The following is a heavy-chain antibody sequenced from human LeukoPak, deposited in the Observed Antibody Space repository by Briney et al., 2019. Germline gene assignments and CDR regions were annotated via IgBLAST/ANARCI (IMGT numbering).Heavy chain of an antibody. CDR2: IDPSGGST. Sequence: ASVKVSCKASGYPFTSYYMHWVRQAPGQGLEWMGIIDPSGGSTSYAQKLQGRVTMTRDTSTSTVYMELSSLRSEDTAVYYCARDPGSGSYLAYFDYWGQGTLVTVSS. V-gene: IGHV1-46*01. D-gene: IGHD3-10*01. CDR1: GYPFTSYY. CDR3: ARDPGSGSYLAYFDY. J-gene: IGHJ4*02.